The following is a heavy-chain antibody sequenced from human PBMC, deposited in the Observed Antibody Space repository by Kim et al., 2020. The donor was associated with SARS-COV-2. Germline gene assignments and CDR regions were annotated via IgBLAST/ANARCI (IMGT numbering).Heavy chain of an antibody. J-gene: IGHJ2*01. V-gene: IGHV3-23*01. CDR2: ISGSGGST. CDR3: AKPSTGAPADWYFDL. D-gene: IGHD7-27*01. CDR1: GFTFSSYA. Sequence: GGSLRLSCAASGFTFSSYAMSWVRQAPGKGLEWVSAISGSGGSTYYADSVKGRFTISRDNSKNTLYLQMNSVRAEDTAVYYCAKPSTGAPADWYFDLWGRGTLVTVSS.